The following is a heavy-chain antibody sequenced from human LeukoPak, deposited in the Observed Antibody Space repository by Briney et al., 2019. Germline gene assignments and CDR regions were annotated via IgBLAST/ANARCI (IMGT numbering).Heavy chain of an antibody. J-gene: IGHJ4*02. Sequence: PGGSLRLSCAASGFTFSNYAMSWVRQAPGKGLEWVSAISCSGGTTYYADSVKGRFTISRDNSRDTLFLQMNSLRAEDTAVYYCVKGFAGSGYAFLQGGFDYWGQGTLVTVSS. CDR2: ISCSGGTT. V-gene: IGHV3-23*01. D-gene: IGHD3-22*01. CDR1: GFTFSNYA. CDR3: VKGFAGSGYAFLQGGFDY.